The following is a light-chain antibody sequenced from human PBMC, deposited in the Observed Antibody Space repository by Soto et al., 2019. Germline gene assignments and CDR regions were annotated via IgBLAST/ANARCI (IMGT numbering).Light chain of an antibody. V-gene: IGKV1-5*03. CDR3: QQYSSDST. J-gene: IGKJ1*01. Sequence: DIQMTQSPSTLSASVGDRVTITCRASQTINNWLAWYQQKPGKAPKLLIYRASSLENGVPSRFSGRGSGTEFIFTITSLQADDFATYYCQQYSSDSTFGPGTKVEV. CDR2: RAS. CDR1: QTINNW.